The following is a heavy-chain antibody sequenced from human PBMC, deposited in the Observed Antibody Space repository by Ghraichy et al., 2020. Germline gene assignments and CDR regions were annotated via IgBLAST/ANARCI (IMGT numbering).Heavy chain of an antibody. CDR3: VRAVTVSFDY. J-gene: IGHJ4*02. V-gene: IGHV3-7*03. Sequence: GGSLRLSCGASGFTFSNDWMRWARQAPGKGLEWVATIKEDGSENYYVDSVKGRFTVSRDNAKNSLYLQMNGLRAEDTAVYYCVRAVTVSFDYWGQGALVTVSS. CDR1: GFTFSNDW. CDR2: IKEDGSEN. D-gene: IGHD2-21*02.